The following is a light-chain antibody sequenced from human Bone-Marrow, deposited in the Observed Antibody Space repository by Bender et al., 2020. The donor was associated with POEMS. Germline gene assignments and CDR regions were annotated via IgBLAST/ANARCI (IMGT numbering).Light chain of an antibody. CDR1: SSDVGYYNL. J-gene: IGLJ3*02. V-gene: IGLV2-14*02. CDR3: SSFAGSDTWV. Sequence: QSALTQPASVSGPPGRSITISCTGTSSDVGYYNLVSWHQQHPGKAPKLIIYKAAKRPSGVSNRFSGSKSGNTASLTISGLEAEDEASYYCSSFAGSDTWVFGGGTKVTVL. CDR2: KAA.